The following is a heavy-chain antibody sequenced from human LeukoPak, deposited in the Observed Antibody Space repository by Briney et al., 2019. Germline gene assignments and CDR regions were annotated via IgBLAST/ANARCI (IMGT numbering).Heavy chain of an antibody. CDR3: AKGGYFDWLGGFDY. J-gene: IGHJ4*02. CDR1: GFTFSSYG. D-gene: IGHD3-9*01. CDR2: IRYDGSNK. Sequence: GGSLRLSCAASGFTFSSYGMHWVRQAPGKGLEWVAFIRYDGSNKYYADSVKGRFTISRDNSKNTLYLQMNSLRAEDTAVYYCAKGGYFDWLGGFDYWGQGTLVTVSS. V-gene: IGHV3-30*02.